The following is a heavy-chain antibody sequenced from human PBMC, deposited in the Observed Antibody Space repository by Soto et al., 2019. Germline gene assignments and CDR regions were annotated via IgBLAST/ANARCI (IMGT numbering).Heavy chain of an antibody. CDR1: GGSISSSSYY. V-gene: IGHV4-39*01. Sequence: SETLSLTCTVSGGSISSSSYYWGWIRQPPGKGLEWIGSIYYSGSTYYNPSLKSRVTISVDTSKNQFSLKLSSVTAADTAVYYCARLRVRGSIDYWGQGTLVTVSS. CDR3: ARLRVRGSIDY. D-gene: IGHD3-10*01. J-gene: IGHJ4*02. CDR2: IYYSGST.